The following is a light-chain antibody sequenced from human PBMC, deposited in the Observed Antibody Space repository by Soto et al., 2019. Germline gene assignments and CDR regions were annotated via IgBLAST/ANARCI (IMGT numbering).Light chain of an antibody. Sequence: EIVLTQSPATLSLSPGERATLSCRASQSVSNYLAWYRQKPGQAPRLLIYDASNRATGIPARFSGSGSGTDFTLNISSLEIEDFAVYYCQQRSNWPPLTFGGGTKVEIK. CDR1: QSVSNY. J-gene: IGKJ4*01. V-gene: IGKV3-11*01. CDR3: QQRSNWPPLT. CDR2: DAS.